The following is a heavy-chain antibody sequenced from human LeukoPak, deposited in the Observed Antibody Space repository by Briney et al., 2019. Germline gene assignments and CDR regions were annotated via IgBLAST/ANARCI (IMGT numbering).Heavy chain of an antibody. D-gene: IGHD6-19*01. J-gene: IGHJ4*02. CDR3: ARDLYSSGWSTTDNFDY. CDR1: GFTFSSYS. CDR2: ISSSSSYI. Sequence: GGSLRLSCAASGFTFSSYSMNWVRQAPGKGLEWVSSISSSSSYIYYAGSVKGRFTISRDNAKNSLYLQMNSLRAEDTAVYYCARDLYSSGWSTTDNFDYWGQGTLVTVSS. V-gene: IGHV3-21*01.